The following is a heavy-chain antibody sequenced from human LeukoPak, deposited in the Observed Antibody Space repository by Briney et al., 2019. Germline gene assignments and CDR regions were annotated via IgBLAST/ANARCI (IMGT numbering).Heavy chain of an antibody. CDR3: TTLYSGAMDY. J-gene: IGHJ4*02. CDR2: IKEDGSEK. V-gene: IGHV3-7*01. Sequence: PGGSLRLSCAASGFTFSMYWMSWVRQAPGKGPEWVANIKEDGSEKHYVDSVKGRFTISRDNAKNTLYLQMNSLRAEDTAVYYCTTLYSGAMDYWGQGTLVTVSS. CDR1: GFTFSMYW. D-gene: IGHD1-1*01.